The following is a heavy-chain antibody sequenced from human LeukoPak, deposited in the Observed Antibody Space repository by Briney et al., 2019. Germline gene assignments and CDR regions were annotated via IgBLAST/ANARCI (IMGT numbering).Heavy chain of an antibody. CDR3: ARGIAARRSGYYFDY. CDR2: IYYSGST. V-gene: IGHV4-59*01. D-gene: IGHD6-6*01. CDR1: GPSISSYY. J-gene: IGHJ4*02. Sequence: SETLSLTCTVYGPSISSYYRSWIRQPPGKGLEWIGYIYYSGSTNYNPSLKSRVTISVDTSKNQFSLKLSSVTAADTAVYYCARGIAARRSGYYFDYWGQGTLVTVSS.